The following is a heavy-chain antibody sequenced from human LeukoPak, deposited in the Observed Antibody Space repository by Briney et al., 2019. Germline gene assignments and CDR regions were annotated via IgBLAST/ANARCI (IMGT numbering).Heavy chain of an antibody. CDR2: IYPGDSDT. D-gene: IGHD6-13*01. Sequence: GESLKISCKGSGYSFTSYWIAWVRQMPGKGLDWMGIIYPGDSDTRYSPSFQGQVTISADKSISTAYLQWSSLKASDTAMYYCARSGGNFYSSTWYGHWGQGTLVTVSS. V-gene: IGHV5-51*01. J-gene: IGHJ1*01. CDR3: ARSGGNFYSSTWYGH. CDR1: GYSFTSYW.